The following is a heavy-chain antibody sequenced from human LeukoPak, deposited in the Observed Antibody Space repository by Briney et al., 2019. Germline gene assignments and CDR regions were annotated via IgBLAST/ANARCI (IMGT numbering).Heavy chain of an antibody. Sequence: GGSLRLSCAASGFTFSDYYMSWIRQAPGKALEWVSYISSSGSTIYYADSVKGRFTISRDNAKNSLYLQMNSLRAEDTAVYYCARENHSKNRNDFDYWGQGTLVTVSS. J-gene: IGHJ4*02. CDR2: ISSSGSTI. CDR1: GFTFSDYY. D-gene: IGHD1-14*01. V-gene: IGHV3-11*04. CDR3: ARENHSKNRNDFDY.